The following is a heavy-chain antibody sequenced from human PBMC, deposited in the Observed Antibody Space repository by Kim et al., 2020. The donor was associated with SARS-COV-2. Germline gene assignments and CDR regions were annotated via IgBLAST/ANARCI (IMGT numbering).Heavy chain of an antibody. J-gene: IGHJ5*01. D-gene: IGHD5-12*01. CDR2: ISAFNGNT. V-gene: IGHV1-18*01. Sequence: ASVKVSCKASGYTFTDYGFNWVRQAPGQGLEWVAWISAFNGNTHYAEKFQGRVSIALDTSTTTAYMDLRSLRPDDTALYYCGTERRDGYNYWIDSWGQG. CDR1: GYTFTDYG. CDR3: GTERRDGYNYWIDS.